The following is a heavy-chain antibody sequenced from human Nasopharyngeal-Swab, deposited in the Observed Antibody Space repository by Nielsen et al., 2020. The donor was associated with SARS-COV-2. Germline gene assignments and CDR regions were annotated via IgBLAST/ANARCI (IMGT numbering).Heavy chain of an antibody. J-gene: IGHJ5*02. CDR3: ARDVAIVGATLDT. D-gene: IGHD1-26*01. V-gene: IGHV3-11*04. Sequence: GESLKISCAASGFTFSDYYMSWIRQAPGKGLEYISYISGSGGTIYYGDSMKGRFTISRDNAKNSLYLQMNSLRAEDTAVYYCARDVAIVGATLDTWGQGTLVTVSS. CDR2: ISGSGGTI. CDR1: GFTFSDYY.